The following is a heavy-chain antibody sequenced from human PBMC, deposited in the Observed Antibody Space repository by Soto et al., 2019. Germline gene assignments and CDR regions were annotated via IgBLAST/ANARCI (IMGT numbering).Heavy chain of an antibody. D-gene: IGHD6-6*01. CDR1: GGSISSYY. J-gene: IGHJ5*02. CDR2: IYYSGST. Sequence: SETLSLTCTVSGGSISSYYWSWIRQPPGKGLEWIGYIYYSGSTNYNPSLKSRVTISVDTSKNQFSLKLSSVTAADTAVYYCARGYSSSSIEIEGWFDPWGQGTLVTVSS. CDR3: ARGYSSSSIEIEGWFDP. V-gene: IGHV4-59*01.